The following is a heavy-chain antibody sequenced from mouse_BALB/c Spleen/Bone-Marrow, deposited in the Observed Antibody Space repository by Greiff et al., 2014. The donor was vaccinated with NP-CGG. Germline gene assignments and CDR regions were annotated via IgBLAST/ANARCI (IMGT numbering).Heavy chain of an antibody. J-gene: IGHJ3*01. D-gene: IGHD4-1*01. CDR3: ATELGRGFAY. Sequence: VKLMESGAELVRPGTSVTVSCKASGYAFTNYLIEWVKQRPGQGLEWIGVINPGSGGINYNEKFRVKATLTADKSSSIVYMQLSSLTSDDSAVYFCATELGRGFAYWGQGTLVTVSA. CDR2: INPGSGGI. CDR1: GYAFTNYL. V-gene: IGHV1-54*01.